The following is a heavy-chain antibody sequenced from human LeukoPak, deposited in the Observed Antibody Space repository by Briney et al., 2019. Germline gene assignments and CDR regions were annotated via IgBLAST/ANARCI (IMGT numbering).Heavy chain of an antibody. V-gene: IGHV3-30*02. Sequence: GRSLRLSCAASGFTFSSYGMHWVRQAPGKGLEWVAFIRYDGSNKYYADSVKGRFTISRDNSKNTLSLQMNSPRVEDTAVYYCAKDMDVGGYGSGSLWGQGTLVTVSS. CDR1: GFTFSSYG. CDR2: IRYDGSNK. CDR3: AKDMDVGGYGSGSL. D-gene: IGHD3-10*01. J-gene: IGHJ4*02.